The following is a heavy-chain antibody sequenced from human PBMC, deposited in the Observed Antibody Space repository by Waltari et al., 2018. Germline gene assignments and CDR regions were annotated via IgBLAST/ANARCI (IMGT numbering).Heavy chain of an antibody. V-gene: IGHV1-69*01. CDR1: GGTFSSYA. CDR2: IIPILGTA. CDR3: ARGAGFGVVIMGLDWYFDL. Sequence: QVQLVQSGAEVKKPGSSVKVSCTASGGTFSSYAISWVRQAPGQGLEWMGGIIPILGTANYAQKFQGRVTITADESTSTADMELSSLRSEDTAVYYCARGAGFGVVIMGLDWYFDLWGRGTLVTVSS. D-gene: IGHD3-3*01. J-gene: IGHJ2*01.